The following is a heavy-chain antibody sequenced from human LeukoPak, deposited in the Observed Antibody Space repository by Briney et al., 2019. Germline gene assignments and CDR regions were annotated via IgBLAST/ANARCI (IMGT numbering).Heavy chain of an antibody. CDR1: GGSISSYY. D-gene: IGHD3-16*02. Sequence: SETLSLTCTVSGGSISSYYWSWIRQPAGKGLEWIGRIYTSGSTNYNPSLKSRVTMSVDTSKNQFSLKLSSVAAADTAVYYCARVRVYGYVWGSYRSEIDYWGQGTLVTVSS. V-gene: IGHV4-4*07. CDR2: IYTSGST. J-gene: IGHJ4*02. CDR3: ARVRVYGYVWGSYRSEIDY.